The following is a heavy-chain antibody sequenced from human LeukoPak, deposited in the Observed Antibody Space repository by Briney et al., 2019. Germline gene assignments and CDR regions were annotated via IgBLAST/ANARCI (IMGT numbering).Heavy chain of an antibody. J-gene: IGHJ3*02. CDR1: GYSFTNYW. CDR3: ARHGRFGDYLVDAFDI. D-gene: IGHD4-17*01. V-gene: IGHV5-51*01. CDR2: IYPGDSDT. Sequence: GESLKISCKGSGYSFTNYWIGWVRQMPGKGLEWMGIIYPGDSDTRYSSSFQGQVTISADKSISTAYLQWSSLKASDTAIYYCARHGRFGDYLVDAFDIWGQGAMVTVSS.